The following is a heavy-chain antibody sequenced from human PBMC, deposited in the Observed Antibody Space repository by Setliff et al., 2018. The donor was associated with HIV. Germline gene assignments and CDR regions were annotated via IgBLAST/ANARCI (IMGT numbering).Heavy chain of an antibody. CDR1: GYSIRSGYY. V-gene: IGHV4-38-2*01. CDR2: MFRTGTS. J-gene: IGHJ3*02. D-gene: IGHD3-16*02. CDR3: ATADFPPPSYIWESYRSGAFDI. Sequence: SETLSLTCAVSGYSIRSGYYWGWIRQSPGKGLEWIGTMFRTGTSYYNPSLKSRVTISLDTSKNQFSLNLSSVTAADTAVYYCATADFPPPSYIWESYRSGAFDIWGQGTMVTVSS.